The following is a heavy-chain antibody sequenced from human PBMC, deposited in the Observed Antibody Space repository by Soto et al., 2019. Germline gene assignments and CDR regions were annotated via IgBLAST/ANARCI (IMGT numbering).Heavy chain of an antibody. Sequence: QVQLVQSGAEVKKPGASVKVACKASGYTFLKYGINWVRQAPGHGLEWMGGSQTDNDHASFAQKFEGRVTMTTDTSTRTVYMELRDLNSDDTAVYYCAKDLGSGYRFDYWGQGTPVTVSS. D-gene: IGHD3-9*01. CDR2: SQTDNDHA. V-gene: IGHV1-18*01. CDR3: AKDLGSGYRFDY. CDR1: GYTFLKYG. J-gene: IGHJ4*02.